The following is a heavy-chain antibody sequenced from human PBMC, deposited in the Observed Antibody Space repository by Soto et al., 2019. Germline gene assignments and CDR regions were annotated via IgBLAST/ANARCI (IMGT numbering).Heavy chain of an antibody. CDR2: IYYSGST. V-gene: IGHV4-39*01. CDR3: ARPGNYYDSSGKAAFDI. Sequence: SETLSLTCTVSGGSISSSSYYWGWIRQPPGKGLEWIGSIYYSGSTYYNPSLKSRVTISVDTSKNQFSLKLSSVTAADTAVYYCARPGNYYDSSGKAAFDIWGQGTMVTVSS. J-gene: IGHJ3*02. CDR1: GGSISSSSYY. D-gene: IGHD3-22*01.